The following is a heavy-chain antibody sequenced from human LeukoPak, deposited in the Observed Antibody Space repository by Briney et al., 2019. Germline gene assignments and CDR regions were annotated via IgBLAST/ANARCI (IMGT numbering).Heavy chain of an antibody. J-gene: IGHJ4*02. CDR3: AKGGVYGDYYFDY. CDR2: ISGSGGDT. V-gene: IGHV3-23*01. Sequence: PGGSLRLSCVASEFTFSNYVMSWVRQAPGKGLEWVSVISGSGGDTYYADSVKGRFTISGDNSKNTVYLQMNSLRAEDTALYYCAKGGVYGDYYFDYWGQGTLVTVSS. D-gene: IGHD4-17*01. CDR1: EFTFSNYV.